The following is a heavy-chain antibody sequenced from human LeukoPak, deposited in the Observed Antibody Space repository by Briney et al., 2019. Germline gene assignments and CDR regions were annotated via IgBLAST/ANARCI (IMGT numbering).Heavy chain of an antibody. CDR3: ARVPPWFGELPAWFDP. J-gene: IGHJ5*02. CDR2: IYYSGST. D-gene: IGHD3-10*01. CDR1: GGSISSGGYY. V-gene: IGHV4-31*03. Sequence: PSQTLSLTCTVSGGSISSGGYYWSWIRQHPGKGLEWIGYIYYSGSTYYNPSLKSRVTISVDTSKNQFSLKLSSVTAADTAVYYCARVPPWFGELPAWFDPWGQGTLVTVSS.